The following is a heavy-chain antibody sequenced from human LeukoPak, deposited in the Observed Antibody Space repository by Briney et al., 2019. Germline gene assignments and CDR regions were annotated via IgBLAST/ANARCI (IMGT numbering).Heavy chain of an antibody. Sequence: SETLSLTCTVSGASISTGTYYWAWFRQPPGEGLEWIASIQSSGSTYYNLSLKSRVTISVDTSKNQFSLKLRSVTAADTAVYYCARGSPGSITDYWGQGALVTVSS. CDR2: IQSSGST. D-gene: IGHD3-10*01. CDR3: ARGSPGSITDY. V-gene: IGHV4-39*07. J-gene: IGHJ4*02. CDR1: GASISTGTYY.